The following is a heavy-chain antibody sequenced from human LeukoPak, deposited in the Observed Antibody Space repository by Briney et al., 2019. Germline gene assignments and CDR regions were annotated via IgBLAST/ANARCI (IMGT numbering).Heavy chain of an antibody. D-gene: IGHD1-26*01. CDR3: ARVLIQYSGSPGLPHY. CDR2: ISYDGSNK. CDR1: GFTFSSYA. J-gene: IGHJ4*02. Sequence: GGSLRLSCAASGFTFSSYAMHWVRQAPGKGLEWVAVISYDGSNKYYADSVKGRFTISRDNSKNTLYLQMDSLRAEDTAVYYCARVLIQYSGSPGLPHYWGQGTLVTVSS. V-gene: IGHV3-30*04.